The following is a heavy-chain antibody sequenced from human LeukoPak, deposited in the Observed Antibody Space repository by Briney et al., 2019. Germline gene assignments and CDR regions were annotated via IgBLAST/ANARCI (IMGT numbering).Heavy chain of an antibody. J-gene: IGHJ4*02. CDR3: VRDGRGSNIHDSHDY. CDR2: ISSNGGST. Sequence: GGSLRLSCAASGFTFSSYAMHWVRQAPGKGLEYVSAISSNGGSTYYANSVKGRFTISRDNSKNTLYLQMNSLRAEDTAVYFCVRDGRGSNIHDSHDYWGQGTLVTVSS. CDR1: GFTFSSYA. D-gene: IGHD4-23*01. V-gene: IGHV3-64*01.